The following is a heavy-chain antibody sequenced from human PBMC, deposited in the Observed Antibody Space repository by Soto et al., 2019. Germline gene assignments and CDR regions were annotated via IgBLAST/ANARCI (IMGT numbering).Heavy chain of an antibody. CDR1: GGSSSGYY. J-gene: IGHJ6*02. V-gene: IGHV4-34*01. CDR2: INHSGST. D-gene: IGHD6-6*01. Sequence: SESMSLASAVYGGSSSGYYSSWIRQPAGKGLAWIGEINHSGSTNYNPTLKSRVTIAVDTSKNQFSLKLSSVTAADTAVYYWARCWVDQEYSSSSVYYGMDVWGQGTTVTVSS. CDR3: ARCWVDQEYSSSSVYYGMDV.